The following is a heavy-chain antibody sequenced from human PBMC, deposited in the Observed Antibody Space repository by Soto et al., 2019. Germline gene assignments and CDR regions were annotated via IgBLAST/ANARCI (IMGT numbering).Heavy chain of an antibody. CDR1: GGSISSGDYY. CDR3: ARGVTTPRYRTPGGMDV. Sequence: QVQLQESGPGLWKPSQTLSLTCTVSGGSISSGDYYWSWIRQPPGKGLEWIGYIYYSGSTYYNPSLKSRVTISVDTAQTKFSLKLSSVTAADTAVYYCARGVTTPRYRTPGGMDVWGQGTTVTVSS. D-gene: IGHD4-17*01. V-gene: IGHV4-30-4*01. J-gene: IGHJ6*02. CDR2: IYYSGST.